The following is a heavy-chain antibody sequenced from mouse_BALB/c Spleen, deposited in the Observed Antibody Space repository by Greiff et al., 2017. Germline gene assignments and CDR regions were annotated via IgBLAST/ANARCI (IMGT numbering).Heavy chain of an antibody. CDR1: GYSITSDYA. Sequence: EVHLVESGPGLVKPSQSLSLTCTVTGYSITSDYAWNWIRQFPGNKLEWMGYISYSGSTSYNPSLKSRISITRDTSKNQFFLQLNSVTTEDTATYYCARYGSSFFDYWGQGTTLTVSS. CDR3: ARYGSSFFDY. V-gene: IGHV3-2*02. J-gene: IGHJ2*01. CDR2: ISYSGST. D-gene: IGHD1-1*01.